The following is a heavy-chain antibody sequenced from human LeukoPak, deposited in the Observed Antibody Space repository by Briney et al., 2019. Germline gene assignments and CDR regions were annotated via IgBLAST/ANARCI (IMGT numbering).Heavy chain of an antibody. J-gene: IGHJ1*01. CDR2: INHSGST. D-gene: IGHD6-19*01. V-gene: IGHV4-34*01. Sequence: SETLSLTCAVYGGSFSGCYWSWIRQPPGKGLEWIGEINHSGSTNYNPSLKSRVTISVDTSKNQFSLKLSSVTAADTAVYYCARDNSGWYPEYFQDWGQGTLVTVSS. CDR1: GGSFSGCY. CDR3: ARDNSGWYPEYFQD.